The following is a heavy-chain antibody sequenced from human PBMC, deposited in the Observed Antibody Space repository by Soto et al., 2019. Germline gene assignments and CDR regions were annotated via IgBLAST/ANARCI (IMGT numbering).Heavy chain of an antibody. V-gene: IGHV4-30-4*01. CDR1: GGSISRGDYY. CDR3: ARLYYYYSSGYPENFVY. D-gene: IGHD3-22*01. CDR2: IYYSGST. J-gene: IGHJ4*02. Sequence: SETLSLTCTVSGGSISRGDYYWSWIRQPPGKGLEWIGYIYYSGSTYYNPSLKSRVTISVDTSKNQFSLKLSSVTAADTAVYYCARLYYYYSSGYPENFVYWRQGTLVTV.